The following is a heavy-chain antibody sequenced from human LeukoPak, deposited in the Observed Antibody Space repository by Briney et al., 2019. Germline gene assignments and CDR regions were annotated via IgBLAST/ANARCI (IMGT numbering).Heavy chain of an antibody. J-gene: IGHJ4*02. Sequence: GGSLRLSCVASGFTFSANWMSWVRQPPGKGLEWVANIKQDGTEKYYVDSVKGRFTISRDNAKNTLYLQMNSLRVEDTAVYYCAKVAKYYYGSETYYFFEHWGQGTPVTASS. CDR2: IKQDGTEK. V-gene: IGHV3-7*01. CDR3: AKVAKYYYGSETYYFFEH. CDR1: GFTFSANW. D-gene: IGHD3-10*01.